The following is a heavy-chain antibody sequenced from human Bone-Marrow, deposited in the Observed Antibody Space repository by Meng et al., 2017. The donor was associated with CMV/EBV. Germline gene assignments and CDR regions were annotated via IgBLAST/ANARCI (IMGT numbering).Heavy chain of an antibody. Sequence: GGSLRLSCAASGFTFSSYWMHWVRQAPGKGLVWVSRINSDGSSTTYADSVKGRFTISRDNAKNTLYLQMNSLRAEDTAVYYCQFFGDLSSFDYWGQGTLVTVSS. D-gene: IGHD3-10*01. V-gene: IGHV3-74*03. J-gene: IGHJ4*02. CDR2: INSDGSST. CDR1: GFTFSSYW. CDR3: QFFGDLSSFDY.